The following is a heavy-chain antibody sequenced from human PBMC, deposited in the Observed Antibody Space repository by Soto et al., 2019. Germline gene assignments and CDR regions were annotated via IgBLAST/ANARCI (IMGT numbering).Heavy chain of an antibody. CDR1: GYTFTTYD. J-gene: IGHJ4*02. Sequence: ASVKVSCKASGYTFTTYDINWVRQATGQGLEWMGWMSPNNDNTGYAQKFQGRVTMTWDTSISTAYMELSSLTSEDTAVYYCARGITAGVDYWGQGTQVTVSS. CDR3: ARGITAGVDY. D-gene: IGHD6-13*01. CDR2: MSPNNDNT. V-gene: IGHV1-8*01.